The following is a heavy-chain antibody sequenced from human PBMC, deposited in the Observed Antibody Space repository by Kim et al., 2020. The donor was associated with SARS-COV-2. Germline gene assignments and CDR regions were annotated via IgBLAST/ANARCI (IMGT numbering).Heavy chain of an antibody. CDR3: AGHSNVLRHFDWLSNGGWFDP. V-gene: IGHV4-39*01. CDR2: IDYSGST. D-gene: IGHD3-9*01. Sequence: SETLSLTCTVSGVSISSSSYYWGWIRQPPGKGLEWIGRIDYSGSTYYNSSLKSRATRSVDTSKNQFSLKLSSVTAADTAVYYCAGHSNVLRHFDWLSNGGWFDPWGQGTLVTVSS. J-gene: IGHJ5*01. CDR1: GVSISSSSYY.